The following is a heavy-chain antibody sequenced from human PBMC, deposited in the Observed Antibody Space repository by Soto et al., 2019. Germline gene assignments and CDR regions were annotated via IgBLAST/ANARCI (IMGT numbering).Heavy chain of an antibody. J-gene: IGHJ4*02. V-gene: IGHV4-31*03. D-gene: IGHD3-22*01. CDR1: GGSISSGGYY. Sequence: SETLSLTCTVSGGSISSGGYYWSWIRQHPGKGLEWIGYIYYSGSTYYNPSLKSRVTISVDTSKNQFSLKLGSVTAADTAVYYCAGQYYDSSGYSGVYLYWGQGTLVTVSS. CDR2: IYYSGST. CDR3: AGQYYDSSGYSGVYLY.